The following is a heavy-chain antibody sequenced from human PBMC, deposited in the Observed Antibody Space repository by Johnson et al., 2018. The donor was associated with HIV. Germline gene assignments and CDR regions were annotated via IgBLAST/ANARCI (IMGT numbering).Heavy chain of an antibody. V-gene: IGHV3-30-3*01. CDR2: ISYDGSNK. CDR1: GFTFSSFA. Sequence: VQLVESGGGVVQPGTSLRLSCAASGFTFSSFAMHWVRQAPGKGLEWMAFISYDGSNKYFTDSVRGRFTISRDNSKNTLFLQMNSLRAEDTAVYYCTRGLDYYDSTGFRSASFDIRGQGTMVIVSP. J-gene: IGHJ3*02. CDR3: TRGLDYYDSTGFRSASFDI. D-gene: IGHD3-22*01.